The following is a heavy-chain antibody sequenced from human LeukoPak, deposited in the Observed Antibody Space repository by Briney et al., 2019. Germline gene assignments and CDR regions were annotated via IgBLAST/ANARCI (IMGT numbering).Heavy chain of an antibody. CDR1: GYTLTELS. V-gene: IGHV1-24*01. Sequence: ASVKVSCKVSGYTLTELSMHWVRQAPGKGLEWMGGFDPEEGEIIYAQKFQGRVTMTRDTSISTAYMELSRLRSDDTAVYYCARDREESSGLGYWGQGTLVTVSS. CDR3: ARDREESSGLGY. CDR2: FDPEEGEI. D-gene: IGHD3-3*01. J-gene: IGHJ4*02.